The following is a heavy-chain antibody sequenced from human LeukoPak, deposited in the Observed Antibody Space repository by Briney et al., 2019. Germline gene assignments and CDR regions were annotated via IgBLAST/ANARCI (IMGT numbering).Heavy chain of an antibody. CDR3: ASLYGDVDTAMVKADY. D-gene: IGHD5-18*01. V-gene: IGHV3-48*01. CDR1: GFTFSSYS. J-gene: IGHJ4*02. CDR2: ISSSSSTI. Sequence: PGGSLRLSCAASGFTFSSYSMNWVRQAPGKGVEWVSYISSSSSTIYYADSVKGRFTISRDNAKNSLYLQMNSLRAEDTAVYYCASLYGDVDTAMVKADYWGQGTLVTVSS.